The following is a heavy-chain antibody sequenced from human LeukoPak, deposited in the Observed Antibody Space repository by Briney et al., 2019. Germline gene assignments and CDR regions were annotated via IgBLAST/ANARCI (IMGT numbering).Heavy chain of an antibody. Sequence: PSETLSLTYAVSGGSISSHYWTWIRQPPGKGLEYIGYIYYSGTTNYNPSLKSRVTISLDTSKNQFSLSLRSVTAADTAVYYCARVRGLYANGWYGEFDYWGQGTLVTVSA. J-gene: IGHJ4*02. CDR3: ARVRGLYANGWYGEFDY. CDR1: GGSISSHY. V-gene: IGHV4-59*11. D-gene: IGHD6-19*01. CDR2: IYYSGTT.